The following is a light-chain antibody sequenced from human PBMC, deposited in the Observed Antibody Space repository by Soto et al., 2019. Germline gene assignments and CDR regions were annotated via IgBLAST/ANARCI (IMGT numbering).Light chain of an antibody. V-gene: IGLV1-47*01. CDR3: AAWDDSLSGLYV. Sequence: QLVLTQPPSASGTPGQRVTISCSGSSSNIGSNYVYWYQQLPGTAPKLLIYRNNQRPSGVPDRFSGSKSGTSASLAISGLRSEDEADYYCAAWDDSLSGLYVFGTGTKLTV. J-gene: IGLJ1*01. CDR1: SSNIGSNY. CDR2: RNN.